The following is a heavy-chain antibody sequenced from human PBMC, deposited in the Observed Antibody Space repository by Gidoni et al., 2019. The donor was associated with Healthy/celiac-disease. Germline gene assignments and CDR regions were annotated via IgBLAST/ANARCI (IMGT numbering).Heavy chain of an antibody. V-gene: IGHV5-51*01. J-gene: IGHJ6*03. CDR1: GYIFTSYW. CDR3: ARHSRIAAAGPNYYYYYMDV. CDR2: IAPGDSDT. Sequence: EVQLVQSGAEVKKPGASLKISCKGSGYIFTSYWIGWVRHMPGKGLEWVGIIAPGDSDTRYSPSFQGQVTISADKSISTAYLQWSSLKASDTAMYYCARHSRIAAAGPNYYYYYMDVWGKGTTVTVSS. D-gene: IGHD6-13*01.